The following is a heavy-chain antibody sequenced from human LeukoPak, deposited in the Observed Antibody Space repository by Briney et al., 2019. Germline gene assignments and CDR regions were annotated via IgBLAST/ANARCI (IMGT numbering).Heavy chain of an antibody. D-gene: IGHD4-17*01. CDR2: ISYDGSNK. J-gene: IGHJ4*02. CDR1: GFTFSSYA. Sequence: GGSLRLSCAASGFTFSSYAMHWVRQAPGKGLEWVAVISYDGSNKYYADSVKGRFTISRDNSKNTLYLQMNSLRAEDTAVYYRASEPPSTVTINDYWGQGTLVTVSS. V-gene: IGHV3-30-3*01. CDR3: ASEPPSTVTINDY.